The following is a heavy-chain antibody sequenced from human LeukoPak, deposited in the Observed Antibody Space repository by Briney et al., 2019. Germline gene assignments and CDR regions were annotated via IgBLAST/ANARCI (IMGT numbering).Heavy chain of an antibody. CDR3: ARTHGTGTDAFDI. Sequence: GGSLRLSCEASGFTFTNYAMAWVRQGPGKGLEWVSGITGSGGKTYYADSVKGRFTISRDNAKNSLYLQMNSLRAEDTAVYYCARTHGTGTDAFDIWGQGTMVTVSS. CDR1: GFTFTNYA. D-gene: IGHD1-1*01. V-gene: IGHV3-23*01. CDR2: ITGSGGKT. J-gene: IGHJ3*02.